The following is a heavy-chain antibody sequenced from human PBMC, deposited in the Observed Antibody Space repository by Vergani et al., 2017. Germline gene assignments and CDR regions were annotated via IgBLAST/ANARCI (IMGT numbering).Heavy chain of an antibody. V-gene: IGHV3-48*01. CDR1: GFTFSSYS. CDR3: VKDIAASGNYWYFDL. CDR2: ISSSSSTI. D-gene: IGHD6-13*01. Sequence: EVQLVESGGGLVQPGGSLRLSCAASGFTFSSYSMNWVRQAPGKGLEWVSYISSSSSTIYYADSVKGRFTISRDNSKNTLYLQMNSLRAEDTAVYYCVKDIAASGNYWYFDLWGRGTLVTVSS. J-gene: IGHJ2*01.